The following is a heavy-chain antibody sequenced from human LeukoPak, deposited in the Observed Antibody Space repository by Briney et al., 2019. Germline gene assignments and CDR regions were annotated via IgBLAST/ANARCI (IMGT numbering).Heavy chain of an antibody. Sequence: SETLSLTCTVSGGSISSYYWSWIRQPAGKGLEWIGRIYTSGSTNYNPSLKSRVTMSVDTSKNQFSLKLSSVTAADTAVYYCARVSYCGGDWCAFDIWGQGTMVTVSS. V-gene: IGHV4-4*07. CDR1: GGSISSYY. D-gene: IGHD2-21*02. CDR3: ARVSYCGGDWCAFDI. CDR2: IYTSGST. J-gene: IGHJ3*02.